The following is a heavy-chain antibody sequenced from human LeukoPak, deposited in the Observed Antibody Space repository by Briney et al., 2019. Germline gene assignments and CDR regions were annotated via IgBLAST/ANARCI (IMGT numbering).Heavy chain of an antibody. CDR3: ARYDVWGTYRAFDY. D-gene: IGHD3-16*02. J-gene: IGHJ4*02. CDR1: GGSISSGDYY. V-gene: IGHV4-61*02. CDR2: IYTSGTS. Sequence: PSETLSLTCTVSGGSISSGDYYWNWIRQPAGRGLEWIGRIYTSGTSTYNPSLESRVTISIDTSQNQFSVNLRSVTATDTAVYYCARYDVWGTYRAFDYWGQGTLVTVSS.